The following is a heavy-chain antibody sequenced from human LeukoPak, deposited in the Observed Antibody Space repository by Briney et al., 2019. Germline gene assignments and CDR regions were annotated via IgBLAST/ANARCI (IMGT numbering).Heavy chain of an antibody. D-gene: IGHD1-1*01. J-gene: IGHJ3*01. V-gene: IGHV3-11*01. CDR3: ARDDMLERPSFDV. CDR1: GFPFSDYY. CDR2: IRYSGTGI. Sequence: GGSLRLSCATSGFPFSDYYMSWVRQAPGKGLEWVSYIRYSGTGIYYADSVKGRFTISRDNARKSLYLQMNSLRADDTAVYYCARDDMLERPSFDVWGQGTMVTVSS.